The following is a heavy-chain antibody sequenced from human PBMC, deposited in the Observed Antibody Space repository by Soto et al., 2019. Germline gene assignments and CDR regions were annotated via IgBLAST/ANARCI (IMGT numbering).Heavy chain of an antibody. CDR2: IYPFDSDT. CDR1: GYSFPISW. V-gene: IGHV5-51*01. CDR3: ARWIAVTGALN. D-gene: IGHD6-19*01. J-gene: IGHJ4*02. Sequence: GESLKISCQASGYSFPISWIGWVRQMPGKGLEWMAIIYPFDSDTRYSPSFQGQVTMSADKSISTAYLQWSSLKASDTAMYYCARWIAVTGALNWGRGTLVTVSS.